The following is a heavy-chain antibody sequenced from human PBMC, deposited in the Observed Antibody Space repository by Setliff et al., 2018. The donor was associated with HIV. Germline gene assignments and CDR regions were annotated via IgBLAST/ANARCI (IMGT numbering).Heavy chain of an antibody. Sequence: GASVKVSCKASGYTLSNYGVSWVRQAPGQGLEWMGWISAYKGNTKFSEKFQGRVLITSDTSASTVYLFLRSLKSEDTAVYYCARGYNYGYGGQGINWWDAFDNWGKGTLVTVSS. CDR2: ISAYKGNT. CDR1: GYTLSNYG. V-gene: IGHV1-18*01. D-gene: IGHD3-16*01. CDR3: ARGYNYGYGGQGINWWDAFDN. J-gene: IGHJ4*02.